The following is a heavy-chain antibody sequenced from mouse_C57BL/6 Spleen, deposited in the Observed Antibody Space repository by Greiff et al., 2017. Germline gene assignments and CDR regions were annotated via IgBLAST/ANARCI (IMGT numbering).Heavy chain of an antibody. CDR3: ARRSSGYVFFAY. Sequence: EVQLQESGPELVKPGASVKIPCKASGYTFTDYNMDWVKQSHGKSLEWIGDINPNNGGTIYNQKFKGKATLTVDKSSSTAYMELRSLTSEDTAVYYCARRSSGYVFFAYWGQGTLVTVSA. CDR2: INPNNGGT. CDR1: GYTFTDYN. V-gene: IGHV1-18*01. J-gene: IGHJ3*01. D-gene: IGHD3-2*02.